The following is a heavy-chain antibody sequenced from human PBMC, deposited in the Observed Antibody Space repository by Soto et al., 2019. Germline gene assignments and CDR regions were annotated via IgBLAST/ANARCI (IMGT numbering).Heavy chain of an antibody. CDR2: ISYAGARK. CDR3: SRGDREDTALGMGARPGEYGMDV. CDR1: GFTFSIYA. V-gene: IGHV3-30-3*01. J-gene: IGHJ6*02. D-gene: IGHD3-16*01. Sequence: QVQLVESGGGVVQPGRSLRLSCAASGFTFSIYAMHWVRQATGKGLEWVAVISYAGARKAYANSVKGRFTISRDTSKNTLYLQMNSLRVDDTAAYYCSRGDREDTALGMGARPGEYGMDVWGRGTTVTVSS.